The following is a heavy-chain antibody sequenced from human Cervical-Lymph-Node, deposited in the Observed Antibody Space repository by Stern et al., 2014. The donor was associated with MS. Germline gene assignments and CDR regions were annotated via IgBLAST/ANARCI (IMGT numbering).Heavy chain of an antibody. J-gene: IGHJ3*02. CDR3: VRSYNTGYYYAFDI. CDR1: GFSLTNVRMG. V-gene: IGHV2-26*01. Sequence: QVTLKESGPVLVKPTETLTLTCTVSGFSLTNVRMGVSWIRQPPGKALEWLAHIFSDDEQSYSTSLKTRLTISKDTSKSQVVLTMTNVDPVDTATYRCVRSYNTGYYYAFDIWGQGTMVTVSS. CDR2: IFSDDEQ. D-gene: IGHD5-12*01.